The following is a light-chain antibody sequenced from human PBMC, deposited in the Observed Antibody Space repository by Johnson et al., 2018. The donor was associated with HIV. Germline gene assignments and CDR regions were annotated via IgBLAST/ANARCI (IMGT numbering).Light chain of an antibody. V-gene: IGLV1-51*01. Sequence: VLTQPPSVSAAPGQKVTISCSGSSSNIGNNYVSWYQQLPGTAPKLLIYDNNKRPSGIPDRFSGSKSGTSATLGITGLQTGDEADYYCGTWDSSLSACFYVFGTGTKVTVL. CDR1: SSNIGNNY. J-gene: IGLJ1*01. CDR2: DNN. CDR3: GTWDSSLSACFYV.